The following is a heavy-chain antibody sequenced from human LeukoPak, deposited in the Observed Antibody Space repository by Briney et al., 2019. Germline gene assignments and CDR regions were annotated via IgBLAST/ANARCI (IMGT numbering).Heavy chain of an antibody. CDR1: GFTFDDYG. J-gene: IGHJ4*02. CDR2: INWNGGST. Sequence: GGSLRLSCAASGFTFDDYGMSWVRQAPGKGLEWVSGINWNGGSTGYADSVKGRFTISRDNAKNSLYLQMNSLRTEDTALYYCAKDLLGYCSGGSCYPGDYWGQGTLVTVSS. V-gene: IGHV3-20*04. CDR3: AKDLLGYCSGGSCYPGDY. D-gene: IGHD2-15*01.